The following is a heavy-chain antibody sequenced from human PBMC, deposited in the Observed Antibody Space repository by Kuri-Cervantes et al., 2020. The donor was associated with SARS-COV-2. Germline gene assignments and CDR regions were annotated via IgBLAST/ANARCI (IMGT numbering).Heavy chain of an antibody. V-gene: IGHV4-59*12. CDR2: IYYSGST. CDR1: GGSISSYY. Sequence: ESLKISCTVSGGSISSYYWSWIRQPPGKGLEWIGYIYYSGSTNYNPSLKSRVTISVDTSKNQFSLKLSSVTAADTAVYYCASHVVQWWTIWGQGTLVTVSS. D-gene: IGHD2-15*01. J-gene: IGHJ4*02. CDR3: ASHVVQWWTI.